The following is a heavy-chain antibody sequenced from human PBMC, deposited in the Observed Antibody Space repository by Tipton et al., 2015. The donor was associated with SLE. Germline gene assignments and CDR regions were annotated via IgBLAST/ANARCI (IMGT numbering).Heavy chain of an antibody. CDR3: ARHSPLTGYYFDY. J-gene: IGHJ4*02. CDR2: IYYSGST. CDR1: GGSISSYS. D-gene: IGHD3-10*01. V-gene: IGHV4-59*08. Sequence: TLSLTCTVSGGSISSYSWNWIRQQPGKGLEWIGYIYYSGSTYYNPSLKSRVTISVDTSKNQFSLKLSSVTAADTAGYYCARHSPLTGYYFDYWGQGTLVTVSS.